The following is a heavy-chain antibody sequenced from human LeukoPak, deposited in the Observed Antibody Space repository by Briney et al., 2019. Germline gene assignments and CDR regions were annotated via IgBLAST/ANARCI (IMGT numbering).Heavy chain of an antibody. CDR1: GFAFDEHG. D-gene: IGHD2-2*01. J-gene: IGHJ4*02. CDR3: ARAPITSPIYFDY. Sequence: PGGSLRLSCTASGFAFDEHGMSWLRHVPGKGLEWVSGINWSGGSTGYADPLRGRFTISRDNAKNSLYLQMDSLRAEDTALYYCARAPITSPIYFDYWGQGTLVTVSS. CDR2: INWSGGST. V-gene: IGHV3-20*04.